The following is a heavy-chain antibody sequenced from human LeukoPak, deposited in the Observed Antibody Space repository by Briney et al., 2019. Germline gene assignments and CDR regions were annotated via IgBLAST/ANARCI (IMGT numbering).Heavy chain of an antibody. CDR2: IYHSGST. D-gene: IGHD4-17*01. J-gene: IGHJ4*02. V-gene: IGHV4-30-2*01. Sequence: SQTLSLTCAVSGGSISSGGYSWSWIRQPPGKGLEWIGYIYHSGSTYYNPPLKSRVTISVDRSKNQFSLKLSSATAADTAVYYCARVSLGYGDYYFDYWGQGTLVTVSS. CDR3: ARVSLGYGDYYFDY. CDR1: GGSISSGGYS.